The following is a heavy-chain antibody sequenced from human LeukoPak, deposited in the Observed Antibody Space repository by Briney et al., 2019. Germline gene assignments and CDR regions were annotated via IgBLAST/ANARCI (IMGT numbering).Heavy chain of an antibody. D-gene: IGHD3-10*01. V-gene: IGHV4-59*12. CDR2: IYYSGST. J-gene: IGHJ6*03. Sequence: SETLSLTCAVSGGSISSYYWSWIRQPPGKGLEWIGYIYYSGSTNYNPSLKSRVTISVDTSKNQFSLKLSSVTAADTAVYYCARFGYYYYYMDVWGQRDHGHRLL. CDR1: GGSISSYY. CDR3: ARFGYYYYYMDV.